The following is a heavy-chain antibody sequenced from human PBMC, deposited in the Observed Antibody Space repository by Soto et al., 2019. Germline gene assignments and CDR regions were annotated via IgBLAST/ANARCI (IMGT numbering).Heavy chain of an antibody. Sequence: QVQLQESGPGLVKPSETLSLTCTVSGGSISSYYWSWIRQPPGKGLEWIGYIYYSGSTNYNPSLKSRVTISVDTSKNQFSLKLSSVTAADTAVYYCARGFPPPEVIIRPDDGEYYYYYGMDVWGQGTTVTVSS. J-gene: IGHJ6*02. CDR2: IYYSGST. D-gene: IGHD3-3*01. CDR1: GGSISSYY. V-gene: IGHV4-59*01. CDR3: ARGFPPPEVIIRPDDGEYYYYYGMDV.